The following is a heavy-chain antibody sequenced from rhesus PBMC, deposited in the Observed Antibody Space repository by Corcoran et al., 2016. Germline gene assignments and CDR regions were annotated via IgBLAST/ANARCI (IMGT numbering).Heavy chain of an antibody. CDR3: ESRLSTEYCSCIYCQTEEFDY. J-gene: IGHJ4*01. CDR1: GYTLPAYY. Sequence: QVQLVQSGAEVKKPGSSAKVACQASGYTLPAYYLHRGRQTPGQGLEWKGEINPKAGGTNYAQKFQGRVTMTRDTSTSTAYMELSSLRSEDTAVYYCESRLSTEYCSCIYCQTEEFDYWGQGVLVTVSS. V-gene: IGHV1-138*01. CDR2: INPKAGGT. D-gene: IGHD2-27*01.